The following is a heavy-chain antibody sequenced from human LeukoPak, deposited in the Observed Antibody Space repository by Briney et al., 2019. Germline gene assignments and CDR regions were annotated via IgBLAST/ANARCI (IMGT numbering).Heavy chain of an antibody. CDR1: GFTFSNAW. V-gene: IGHV3-15*01. CDR2: IKSKTDGGTT. Sequence: PGGSLRLSCAASGFTFSNAWMSWVRQAPGKGLEWVGRIKSKTDGGTTDYAAPVKGRFTISRDDSKNTLYLQMNSLKTEDTAVYYCTTVGRDGYIQPYYYYYMDVWGKGTTVTVSS. CDR3: TTVGRDGYIQPYYYYYMDV. J-gene: IGHJ6*03. D-gene: IGHD5-24*01.